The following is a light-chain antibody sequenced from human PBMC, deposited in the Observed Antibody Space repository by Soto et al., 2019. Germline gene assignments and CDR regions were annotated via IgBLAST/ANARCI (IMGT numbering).Light chain of an antibody. J-gene: IGKJ5*01. CDR2: GAS. V-gene: IGKV3-20*01. Sequence: VVRSLSLGTLSLSKRDRAPLYWMASRSVSSSYLAWYQQKPGQAPRLLIYGASSRANGIPDRFSGSGSGTDFTLTISRLEPEDFAVYYCQQYGSSPRITFGQVKRLESK. CDR1: RSVSSSY. CDR3: QQYGSSPRIT.